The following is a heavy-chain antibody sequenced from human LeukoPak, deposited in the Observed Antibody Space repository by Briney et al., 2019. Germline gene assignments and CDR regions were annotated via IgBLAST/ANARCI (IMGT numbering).Heavy chain of an antibody. J-gene: IGHJ4*02. CDR2: IFSGGST. V-gene: IGHV3-66*01. CDR1: GFTVSSNY. Sequence: TGGSLRLSCAASGFTVSSNYMSWVRQAPGKGPEWVSVIFSGGSTYYADFVKGRFTMSRDNSKNTLYLQMNSLRAEDTAVYYCARGVRGSYSIDYWGQGTLVTVSS. CDR3: ARGVRGSYSIDY. D-gene: IGHD1-26*01.